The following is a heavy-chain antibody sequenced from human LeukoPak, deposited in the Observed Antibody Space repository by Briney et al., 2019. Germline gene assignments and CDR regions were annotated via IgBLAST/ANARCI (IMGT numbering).Heavy chain of an antibody. CDR1: GFTFSTYT. D-gene: IGHD4-17*01. CDR2: IYSSGSYI. CDR3: ARDRTTVSSPLDY. V-gene: IGHV3-21*01. Sequence: GGSLRLSCAASGFTFSTYTMNWVRQVPGKGLEWVSSIYSSGSYIYYADSVQGRFTISRDNAKNSLYLQMNSLRAEDTALYYCARDRTTVSSPLDYWGQGTLVIVSS. J-gene: IGHJ4*02.